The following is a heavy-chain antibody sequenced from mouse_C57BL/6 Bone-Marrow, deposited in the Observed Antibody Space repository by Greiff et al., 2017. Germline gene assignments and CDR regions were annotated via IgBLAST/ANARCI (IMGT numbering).Heavy chain of an antibody. Sequence: EVQLQQSGAELVKPGASVKLSCTASGFTINDYYMHWVKQRPEQSLEWIGRINPKAGDTAYAPKFQGKATMTADTSSNTAYLQLSSLTSEDTAVYYCTTPCGCSSSFAYWGQGTLVTVSA. CDR1: GFTINDYY. J-gene: IGHJ3*01. CDR3: TTPCGCSSSFAY. CDR2: INPKAGDT. D-gene: IGHD1-1*01. V-gene: IGHV14-1*01.